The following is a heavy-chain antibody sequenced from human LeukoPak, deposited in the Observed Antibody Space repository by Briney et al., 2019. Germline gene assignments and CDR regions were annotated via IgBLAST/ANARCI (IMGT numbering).Heavy chain of an antibody. D-gene: IGHD2-15*01. V-gene: IGHV3-7*01. CDR1: GFTFSSYW. Sequence: PGGSLRLSCAASGFTFSSYWMSWVRQAPGKWLEWVANIKQDGSEKYYVDSVKGRFTISRDNAKDSLYLQMNSLRAEDTAVYYCAREEAKVVYYYYYYMDVWGKGTTVTVSS. CDR2: IKQDGSEK. CDR3: AREEAKVVYYYYYYMDV. J-gene: IGHJ6*03.